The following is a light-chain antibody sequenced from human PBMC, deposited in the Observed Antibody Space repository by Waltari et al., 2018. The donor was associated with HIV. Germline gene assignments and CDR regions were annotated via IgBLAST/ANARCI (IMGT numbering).Light chain of an antibody. CDR2: ATS. CDR3: QQSYSAPPT. J-gene: IGKJ5*01. V-gene: IGKV1-39*01. CDR1: QSLSTY. Sequence: DIQMTQSPSSLYASVGDRVNMTCRASQSLSTYLNWYQQKPGKAPNLRIYATSTLESGVPSRFSGSGSETDFTLTITDLQPEDFATYFCQQSYSAPPTFGPGARLAIK.